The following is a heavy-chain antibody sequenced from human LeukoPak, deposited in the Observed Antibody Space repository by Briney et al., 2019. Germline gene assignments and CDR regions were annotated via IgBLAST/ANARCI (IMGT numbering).Heavy chain of an antibody. D-gene: IGHD4-17*01. J-gene: IGHJ3*02. Sequence: GGSLRLSCAASGFTFDDYGMSWVRQAPGKGLEWVSGINWNGGSTGYADSVKGRFTISRDNAKNSLYLQMNSLRAEDTALYYCARDGNNYGDSLDAFDIWGQGTMVTVSS. V-gene: IGHV3-20*04. CDR2: INWNGGST. CDR1: GFTFDDYG. CDR3: ARDGNNYGDSLDAFDI.